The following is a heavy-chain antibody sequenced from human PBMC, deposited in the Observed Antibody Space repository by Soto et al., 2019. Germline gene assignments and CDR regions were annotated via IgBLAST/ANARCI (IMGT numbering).Heavy chain of an antibody. V-gene: IGHV1-18*01. CDR2: ISAYNGNT. CDR1: GYTFSSYH. J-gene: IGHJ4*02. CDR3: ARDLPPVDY. Sequence: QIQLVQSGAEVKKPGASVKVSCKASGYTFSSYHITWVRQAPGQGLEWMGWISAYNGNTNYAQNLQGRVTMTTDPSTSTAYMEMRSLRSDDTAVYYCARDLPPVDYWGQGTLVTVSS.